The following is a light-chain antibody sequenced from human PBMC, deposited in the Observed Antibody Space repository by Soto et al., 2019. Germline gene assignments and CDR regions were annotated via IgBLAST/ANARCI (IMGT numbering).Light chain of an antibody. CDR3: CSYAGSSIVV. CDR2: EGS. V-gene: IGLV2-23*01. Sequence: QSALTQPASVSGSPGQSITISCTGTSSGVGNYNLVSWYQQHPGKAPKLMIYEGSKRPSGVSNRFSGSKSGNTASLTISGLQAEDEADYYCCSYAGSSIVVFGGGTKLTVL. CDR1: SSGVGNYNL. J-gene: IGLJ2*01.